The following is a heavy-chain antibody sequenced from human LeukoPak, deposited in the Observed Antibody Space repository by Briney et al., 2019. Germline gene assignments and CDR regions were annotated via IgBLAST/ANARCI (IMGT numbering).Heavy chain of an antibody. CDR3: AKDGGSGYYYFDY. CDR1: GFTFSSYA. Sequence: GGSLRLTCAASGFTFSSYAMSWVRQAPGKGLEWVSAISGSGGSTYYADSVKGRFTISRDNSKNTLYVQMNSLRAEDTAVYYCAKDGGSGYYYFDYWGQGTLVTASS. J-gene: IGHJ4*02. CDR2: ISGSGGST. V-gene: IGHV3-23*01. D-gene: IGHD3-22*01.